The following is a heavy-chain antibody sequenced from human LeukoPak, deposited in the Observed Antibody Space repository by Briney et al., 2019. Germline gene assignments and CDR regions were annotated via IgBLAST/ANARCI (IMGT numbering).Heavy chain of an antibody. V-gene: IGHV3-23*01. D-gene: IGHD2-2*01. Sequence: GGSLRLSCAASGFTFSSYAMSWVRQAPGKGLEWVSAISGSGGSTYYADSVKGRFTISRDNSKNTLYLQMNSLRAEDTAVYYCAKDQDIVVEPAAIWFDPWGQGTLVTVSS. CDR2: ISGSGGST. J-gene: IGHJ5*02. CDR3: AKDQDIVVEPAAIWFDP. CDR1: GFTFSSYA.